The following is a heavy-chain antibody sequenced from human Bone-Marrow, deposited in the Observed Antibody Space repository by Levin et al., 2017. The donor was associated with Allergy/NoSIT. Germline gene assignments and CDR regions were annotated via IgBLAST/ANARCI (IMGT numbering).Heavy chain of an antibody. CDR2: INGSGNSI. J-gene: IGHJ4*02. CDR3: ATGFPFDH. Sequence: PGGSLRLSCAASGFTFSDHYISWIRQTPGKGLEWISYINGSGNSIYYADSVKGRFTISRDNAKKLVFLQMNSLKAEDTALYYCATGFPFDHWGQGTLVTVSS. D-gene: IGHD2/OR15-2a*01. V-gene: IGHV3-11*01. CDR1: GFTFSDHY.